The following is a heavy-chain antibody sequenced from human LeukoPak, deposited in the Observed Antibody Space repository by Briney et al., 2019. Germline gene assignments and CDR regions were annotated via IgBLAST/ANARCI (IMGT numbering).Heavy chain of an antibody. J-gene: IGHJ5*02. CDR2: IYYSGST. CDR3: SSGTDCLT. V-gene: IGHV4-39*01. D-gene: IGHD2-21*01. Sequence: SETLSLTCTVSGGSISSSSYYWGWIRQPPGKGLEWIGSIYYSGSTYYNPSLKSRVTISVDTSKNQFSLKLSSVTAADTAVYYCSSGTDCLTWGQGKLVTVSS. CDR1: GGSISSSSYY.